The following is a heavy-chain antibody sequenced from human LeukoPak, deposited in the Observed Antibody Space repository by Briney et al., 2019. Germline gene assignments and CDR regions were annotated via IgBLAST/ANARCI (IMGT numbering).Heavy chain of an antibody. Sequence: SETLSLTCTVSGGSISSDNYYWTWIRQPAGKGLEWIGHIYTSGTTNYNPSLKSRVTILLDTSKNQFSLNLNSVTAAVTAIYYCARMFEYWGQGTLVTVSS. CDR1: GGSISSDNYY. CDR2: IYTSGTT. J-gene: IGHJ4*02. CDR3: ARMFEY. V-gene: IGHV4-61*09.